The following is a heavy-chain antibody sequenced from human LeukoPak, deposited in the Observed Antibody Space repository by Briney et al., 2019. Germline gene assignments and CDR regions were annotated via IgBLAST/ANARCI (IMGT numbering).Heavy chain of an antibody. CDR1: GFTVSSNY. V-gene: IGHV3-66*02. D-gene: IGHD6-13*01. Sequence: QPGGSLRLSCAASGFTVSSNYMSWVRQAPGKGLEWVSVIYSGGSTYYADSVKGRFTISRDNSKNTLYLQMNSLRAEDTAVYYCARDQLVAAAGRFYYYMDVWGKGTTVTVYS. CDR2: IYSGGST. J-gene: IGHJ6*03. CDR3: ARDQLVAAAGRFYYYMDV.